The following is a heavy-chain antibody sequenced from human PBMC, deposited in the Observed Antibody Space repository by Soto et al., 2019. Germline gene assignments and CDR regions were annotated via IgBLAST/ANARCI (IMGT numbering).Heavy chain of an antibody. CDR2: INSDGSST. V-gene: IGHV3-74*01. D-gene: IGHD2-15*01. Sequence: EVQLVESGGGLVQPGGSLTLSCAASGFTFSSYWMHWLRQAPGKGLVWVSRINSDGSSTSYADSVKGRFTISRDNAKHTLYLQMHSLTSEETAVYYCVRTSLVVAAATREDYWGQGTLVTVSS. CDR3: VRTSLVVAAATREDY. J-gene: IGHJ4*02. CDR1: GFTFSSYW.